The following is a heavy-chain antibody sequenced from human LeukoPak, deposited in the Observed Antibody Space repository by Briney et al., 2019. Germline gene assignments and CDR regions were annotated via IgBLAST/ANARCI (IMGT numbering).Heavy chain of an antibody. V-gene: IGHV4-34*01. CDR3: ALLWFGATYDY. CDR2: INHSGST. D-gene: IGHD3-10*01. CDR1: GGSFSGYY. J-gene: IGHJ4*02. Sequence: SETLSLTCAVYGGSFSGYYWSWIRQPPGKGLEWIGEINHSGSTNYNPSLKSRVTISVDTSKNQFSLKLSSVTAADTAVYYCALLWFGATYDYWGQGTLVTVSS.